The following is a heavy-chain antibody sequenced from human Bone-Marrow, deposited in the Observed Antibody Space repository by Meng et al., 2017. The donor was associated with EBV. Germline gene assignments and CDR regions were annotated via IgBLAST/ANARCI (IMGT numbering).Heavy chain of an antibody. CDR3: AHRRSDSGWFGY. CDR2: IYWDDET. V-gene: IGHV2-5*02. D-gene: IGHD6-19*01. Sequence: QITFNESCPTVIKPTQTLTLTCTFSGFSLSTSGMGVAWIRQPPGKALEWLALIYWDDETRYSPALKNRLTVTKDSSKNQVVFRMANLDPADTATYYCAHRRSDSGWFGYWGQGTLVTVSS. J-gene: IGHJ4*02. CDR1: GFSLSTSGMG.